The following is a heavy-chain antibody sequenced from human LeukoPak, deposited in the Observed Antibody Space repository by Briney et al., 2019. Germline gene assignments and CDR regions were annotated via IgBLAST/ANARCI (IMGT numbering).Heavy chain of an antibody. CDR3: ARVGYYDSSGPLGY. Sequence: SETLSLTCAVYGGSFSGYYWSWIRQPPGKGLEWIGEINHSGGTNYNPSLKSRVTISVDTSKNQFSLKLSSVTAADTAVYYCARVGYYDSSGPLGYWGQGNLVTVSS. V-gene: IGHV4-34*01. D-gene: IGHD3-22*01. CDR1: GGSFSGYY. J-gene: IGHJ4*02. CDR2: INHSGGT.